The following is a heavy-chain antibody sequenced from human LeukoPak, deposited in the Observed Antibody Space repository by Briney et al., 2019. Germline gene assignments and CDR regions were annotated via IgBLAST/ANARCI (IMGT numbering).Heavy chain of an antibody. D-gene: IGHD3-10*01. CDR2: IYSGGST. V-gene: IGHV3-66*02. J-gene: IGHJ3*02. Sequence: GGSLRLSCAASGFTVSSNYMSWVRQAPGKGLEWVSVIYSGGSTYYADSVKGRFTISRDNSKNTLYLQMNSLRAEDTAVYYCARGSYGSGSYDIAFDIWGQGTMVTVSS. CDR3: ARGSYGSGSYDIAFDI. CDR1: GFTVSSNY.